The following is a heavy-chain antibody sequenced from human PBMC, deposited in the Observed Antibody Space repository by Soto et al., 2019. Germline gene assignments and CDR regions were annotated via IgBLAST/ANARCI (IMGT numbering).Heavy chain of an antibody. V-gene: IGHV4-34*01. CDR3: ARFNIAVVDY. D-gene: IGHD6-19*01. Sequence: ETVWLSCAVDGGSFSGYYWSWIRQPPGKGLEWIGEINHSGSTNYNPSLKSRVTISVDTSNNQFSLKLSSVTAADTAVYYCARFNIAVVDYWGQGTLVTVYS. J-gene: IGHJ4*02. CDR2: INHSGST. CDR1: GGSFSGYY.